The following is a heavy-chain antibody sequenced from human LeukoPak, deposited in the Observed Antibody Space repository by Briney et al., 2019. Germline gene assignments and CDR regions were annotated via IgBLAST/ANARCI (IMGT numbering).Heavy chain of an antibody. V-gene: IGHV3-21*01. CDR1: GFTFSSYS. J-gene: IGHJ4*02. D-gene: IGHD2-2*01. CDR2: ISSSSSYI. Sequence: GGSLRLSCAASGFTFSSYSMNWVRQAPGKGLEWVSSISSSSSYIYYADSVKGRFTISRDNAKNSLYLQMNSLRAEDTAVYYCARDENRYCSSTSCLQFDYWGQGTLVTVSS. CDR3: ARDENRYCSSTSCLQFDY.